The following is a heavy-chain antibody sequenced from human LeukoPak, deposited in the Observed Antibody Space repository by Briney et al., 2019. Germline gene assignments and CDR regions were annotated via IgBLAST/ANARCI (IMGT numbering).Heavy chain of an antibody. J-gene: IGHJ5*02. Sequence: PGGSLRLSCAASGFTFSSYGMHWVRQAPGKGLERVAVISYDGSNKYYADSVKGRFTISRDDSKNTLYLQMNSLRAEDTAVYYCAKEVFGELLLYWFDPWGQGTLVTVSS. CDR2: ISYDGSNK. CDR1: GFTFSSYG. CDR3: AKEVFGELLLYWFDP. V-gene: IGHV3-30*18. D-gene: IGHD3-10*02.